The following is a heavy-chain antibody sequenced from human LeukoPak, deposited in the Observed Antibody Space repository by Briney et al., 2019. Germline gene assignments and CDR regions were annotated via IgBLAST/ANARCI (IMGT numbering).Heavy chain of an antibody. J-gene: IGHJ4*02. CDR3: ARSNSVDYGGWYTKHFDY. D-gene: IGHD6-19*01. V-gene: IGHV4-59*08. Sequence: SETLSLTCAVYGGSISSYYWSWIRQPPGKGLEWIGYIYYSGSTNYNPSLKSRVTISVDTSKNQFSLKLSSVTAADTAVYYCARSNSVDYGGWYTKHFDYWGQGTLVTVSS. CDR1: GGSISSYY. CDR2: IYYSGST.